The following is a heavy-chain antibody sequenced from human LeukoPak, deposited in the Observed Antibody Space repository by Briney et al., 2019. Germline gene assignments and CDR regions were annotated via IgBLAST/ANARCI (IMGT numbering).Heavy chain of an antibody. Sequence: NSSETLSLTCTVSGGSISSSSYYWGWIRQPPGKGLEWIGSIYYSGSTYYNPSLKSRVTISVDTSKNQFSLKLSSVTAADTAVYYCARVEDYYGSGSYLNWFDPWGQGTLVTVSS. J-gene: IGHJ5*02. CDR2: IYYSGST. D-gene: IGHD3-10*01. CDR1: GGSISSSSYY. V-gene: IGHV4-39*07. CDR3: ARVEDYYGSGSYLNWFDP.